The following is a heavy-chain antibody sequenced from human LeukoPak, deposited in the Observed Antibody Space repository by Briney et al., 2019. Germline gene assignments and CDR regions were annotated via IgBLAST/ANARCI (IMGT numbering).Heavy chain of an antibody. CDR3: ARDLYGGNSGGDY. CDR2: ISSNGGST. Sequence: GGSLRLSCAASGFTFSSYAMHWVRQAPGKGLEYVSAISSNGGSTYYANSVEGRFTISRDNSKNTLYLQMGSLRAEDMAVYYCARDLYGGNSGGDYWGQGTLVTVSS. D-gene: IGHD4-23*01. J-gene: IGHJ4*02. CDR1: GFTFSSYA. V-gene: IGHV3-64*01.